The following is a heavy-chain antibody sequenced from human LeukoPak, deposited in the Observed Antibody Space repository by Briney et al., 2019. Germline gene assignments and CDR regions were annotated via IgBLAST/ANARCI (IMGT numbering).Heavy chain of an antibody. CDR3: AKERDYGPADY. CDR1: GFTFTSYS. J-gene: IGHJ4*02. V-gene: IGHV3-23*01. CDR2: ISGGGGST. Sequence: QPGGSLRLSCAASGFTFTSYSMNWVRQAPGRGLEWVSTISGGGGSTDYADSVKGRFTVSRDNSKNTLFLQMNSLRAEDTAIYYCAKERDYGPADYWGQGTLVTVSS. D-gene: IGHD4/OR15-4a*01.